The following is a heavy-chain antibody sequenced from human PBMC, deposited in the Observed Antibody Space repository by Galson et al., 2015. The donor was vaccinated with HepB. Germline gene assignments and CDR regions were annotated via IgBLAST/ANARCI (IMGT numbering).Heavy chain of an antibody. CDR1: RFTFSSYG. D-gene: IGHD3-3*01. Sequence: SLRLSCAASRFTFSSYGMHWVRQAPGKGLEWVAVIWYDGSNKYYADSVKGRFTISRDNSKNTLYLQMNSLRAEDTAVYYCARATAYDFWCGYYSGPDYWGQGTLVTVSS. CDR2: IWYDGSNK. V-gene: IGHV3-33*01. CDR3: ARATAYDFWCGYYSGPDY. J-gene: IGHJ4*02.